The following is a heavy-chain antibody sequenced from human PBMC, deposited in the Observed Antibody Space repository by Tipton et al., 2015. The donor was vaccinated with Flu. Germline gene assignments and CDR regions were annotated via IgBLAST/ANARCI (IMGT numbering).Heavy chain of an antibody. CDR1: GFTFSTYW. CDR3: ARVQGDYYYYAMDV. J-gene: IGHJ6*02. V-gene: IGHV3-7*01. Sequence: SGFTFSTYWMTWVRQVPGKGLEWVASMNQDGSETYYLESVRGRFTISRDNAKSSLFLQLNSLRADDTAMYYCARVQGDYYYYAMDVWGQGTPVSVSS. CDR2: MNQDGSET. D-gene: IGHD3-16*01.